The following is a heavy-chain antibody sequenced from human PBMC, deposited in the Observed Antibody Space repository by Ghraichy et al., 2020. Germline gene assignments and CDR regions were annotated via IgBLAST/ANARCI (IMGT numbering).Heavy chain of an antibody. D-gene: IGHD6-19*01. Sequence: GGSLRLSCAASGFIVSSNYMSWVRQAPGKGLEWVSVLYSGGSTYYEVSVKGRFTISRDKSKNTLYLHMNSLSAEDAAMYYCARGGRIVVAGMTNYMDVWGQGHTVTGSS. J-gene: IGHJ6*03. V-gene: IGHV3-53*01. CDR1: GFIVSSNY. CDR3: ARGGRIVVAGMTNYMDV. CDR2: LYSGGST.